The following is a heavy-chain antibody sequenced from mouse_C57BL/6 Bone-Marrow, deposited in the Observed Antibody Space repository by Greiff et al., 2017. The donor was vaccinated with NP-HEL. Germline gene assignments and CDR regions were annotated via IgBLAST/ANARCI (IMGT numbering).Heavy chain of an antibody. J-gene: IGHJ1*03. D-gene: IGHD1-1*01. CDR1: GFTFSDYY. CDR2: ISNGGGCT. V-gene: IGHV5-12*01. Sequence: EVKLVESGGGLVQPGGSLKLSCAASGFTFSDYYMYWVRQTPEKRLEWVAYISNGGGCTYYPDTVKGRFTISRDNAKNTLYLQMSRLKSEDTAMYYCARPWSGDYYGSSYWYFDVWGTGTTVTVSS. CDR3: ARPWSGDYYGSSYWYFDV.